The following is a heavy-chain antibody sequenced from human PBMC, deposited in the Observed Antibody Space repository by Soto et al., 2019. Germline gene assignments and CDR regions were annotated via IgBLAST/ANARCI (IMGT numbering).Heavy chain of an antibody. V-gene: IGHV5-10-1*01. CDR2: IDPSDSYT. D-gene: IGHD5-12*01. CDR3: ASPMATNPPYFDY. Sequence: PGESLKISCKGSGYSFTSYWISWVRQMPGKGLEWMGRIDPSDSYTNYSPSFQGHVTISADKSISTAYLQWGSLKASDPAMYYCASPMATNPPYFDYWGQGTLVTVSS. CDR1: GYSFTSYW. J-gene: IGHJ4*02.